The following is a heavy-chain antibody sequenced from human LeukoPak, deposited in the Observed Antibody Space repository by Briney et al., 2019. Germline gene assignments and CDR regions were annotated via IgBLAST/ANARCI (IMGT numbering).Heavy chain of an antibody. CDR1: GFTFSSYG. V-gene: IGHV3-23*01. CDR2: IGGRDGST. D-gene: IGHD3-10*01. Sequence: GGSLRLSCAASGFTFSSYGMSWVRQAPGKGLEWVSAIGGRDGSTYYADSVKGRFTISRDNCKNTLYVRMNSLRAEDTAVYYCAKGHYYGSGSLDYWGQETLVTVSS. J-gene: IGHJ4*02. CDR3: AKGHYYGSGSLDY.